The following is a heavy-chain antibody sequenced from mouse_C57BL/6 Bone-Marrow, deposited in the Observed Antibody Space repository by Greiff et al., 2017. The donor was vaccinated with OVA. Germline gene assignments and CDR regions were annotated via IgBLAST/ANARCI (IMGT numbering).Heavy chain of an antibody. Sequence: EVKLMESGEGLVKPGGSLTLSCAASGFTFSSYAMSWVRQTPEKRLEWVAYISSGGDYIYYADTVKGRFTISRDNARNTLYLQMSSLKSEDTAMYYCTRDRDDSAADYWGQGTSVTVSS. CDR1: GFTFSSYA. CDR2: ISSGGDYI. D-gene: IGHD2-4*01. CDR3: TRDRDDSAADY. V-gene: IGHV5-9-1*02. J-gene: IGHJ4*01.